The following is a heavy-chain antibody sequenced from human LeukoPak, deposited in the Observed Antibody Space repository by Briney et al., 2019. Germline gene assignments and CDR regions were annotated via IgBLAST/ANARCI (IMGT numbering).Heavy chain of an antibody. V-gene: IGHV3-7*01. D-gene: IGHD3-3*02. CDR2: IKQDGSEK. J-gene: IGHJ3*02. CDR1: GFTFSSYW. Sequence: GGSLRLSCAASGFTFSSYWMSWVRQAPGKGLEWVANIKQDGSEKYYVDSVKGRFTISRDNAKNSLYLQMNSLRAEDTAVYYCARDLSHIHDVFDIWGQGTMVTVSS. CDR3: ARDLSHIHDVFDI.